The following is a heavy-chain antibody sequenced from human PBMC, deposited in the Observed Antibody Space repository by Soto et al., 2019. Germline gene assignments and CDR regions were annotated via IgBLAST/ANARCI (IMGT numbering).Heavy chain of an antibody. V-gene: IGHV4-34*01. D-gene: IGHD3-3*01. CDR3: ATRITVFGLLIPPFDP. CDR2: INHTGGT. CDR1: VGSFSGHY. J-gene: IGHJ5*02. Sequence: SETLSLTCAVYVGSFSGHYWTWIRQPPGKGLEWIGEINHTGGTHYNPSLKSRVTMSVDTSKNQFSLRLSSVTAAATAIYYCATRITVFGLLIPPFDPWGQGTQVTVSS.